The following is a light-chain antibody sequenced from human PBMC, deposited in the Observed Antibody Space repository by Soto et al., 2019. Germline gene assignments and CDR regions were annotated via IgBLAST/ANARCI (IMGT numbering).Light chain of an antibody. J-gene: IGKJ3*01. CDR2: KAS. V-gene: IGKV1-5*03. CDR1: QSISSW. CDR3: QQYNSYSFT. Sequence: DVQITQSPSTLSASVGDRVTITFRASQSISSWLAWYQRKPGKAPKLLIYKASSLESGVPSRFSGSGSGTEFTLTISSLQPDDFATYYCQQYNSYSFTFGPGTKVDIK.